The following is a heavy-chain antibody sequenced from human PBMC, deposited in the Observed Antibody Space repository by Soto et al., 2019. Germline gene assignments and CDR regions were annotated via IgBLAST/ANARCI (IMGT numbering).Heavy chain of an antibody. CDR1: GYSFTIYG. V-gene: IGHV1-18*01. CDR3: ARDRGRSCIGGTCPFDY. D-gene: IGHD2-15*01. J-gene: IGHJ4*02. Sequence: ASVKVSCKASGYSFTIYGITWVRQAPGQGLEWMGWISTYDGNTNYAQNFQGRVSMARDTSTSTAYMELRSLRSDDTAVYYCARDRGRSCIGGTCPFDYWGQGTLVTVSS. CDR2: ISTYDGNT.